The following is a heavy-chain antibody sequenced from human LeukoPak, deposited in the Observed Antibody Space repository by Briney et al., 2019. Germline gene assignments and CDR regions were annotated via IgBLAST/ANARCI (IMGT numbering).Heavy chain of an antibody. J-gene: IGHJ4*02. V-gene: IGHV1-69*13. CDR3: ARGGLASPAAQD. CDR2: IIPIFGTA. CDR1: GGTFSSYA. Sequence: ASVKVSCKASGGTFSSYAISWVRQAPGQGLEWMGGIIPIFGTANYAQKFQGRVTITADESTSTAYMELSSLRSEDTAVYYCARGGLASPAAQDWGQGTLVTVSS. D-gene: IGHD2-2*01.